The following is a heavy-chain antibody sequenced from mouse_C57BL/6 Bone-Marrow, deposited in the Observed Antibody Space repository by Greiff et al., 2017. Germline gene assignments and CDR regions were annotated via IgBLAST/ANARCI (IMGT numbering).Heavy chain of an antibody. CDR3: ARHGFITTVVPYWYFDV. D-gene: IGHD1-1*01. Sequence: EVNLVESGGGLVKPGGSLKLSCAASGFTFSSYTMSWVRQTPEKRLEWVATISGGGGNTYYPDSVKGRFTISRDNAKNTLYLQMSSLRSEDTALYYCARHGFITTVVPYWYFDVWGTGTTVTVSS. CDR2: ISGGGGNT. V-gene: IGHV5-9*01. J-gene: IGHJ1*03. CDR1: GFTFSSYT.